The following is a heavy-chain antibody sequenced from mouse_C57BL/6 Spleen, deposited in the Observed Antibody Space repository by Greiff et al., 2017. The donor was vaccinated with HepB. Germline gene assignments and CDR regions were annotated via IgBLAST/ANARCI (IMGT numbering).Heavy chain of an antibody. J-gene: IGHJ4*01. CDR2: IYPSDSET. CDR1: GYTFTSYW. CDR3: AREGYGSPLYAMDY. V-gene: IGHV1-61*01. D-gene: IGHD2-2*01. Sequence: QVQLQQPGAELVRPGSSVKLSCKASGYTFTSYWMDWVKQRPGQGLEWIGNIYPSDSETHYNQKFKDKATLTVDKSSSTAYMQLSSLTSEDSAVYYGAREGYGSPLYAMDYWGQGTSVTVSS.